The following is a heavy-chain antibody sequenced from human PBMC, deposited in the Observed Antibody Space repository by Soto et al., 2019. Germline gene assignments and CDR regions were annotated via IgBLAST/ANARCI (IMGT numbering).Heavy chain of an antibody. CDR3: ARSRSGSGYSDY. V-gene: IGHV3-53*01. J-gene: IGHJ4*02. CDR1: GFTVSSNY. CDR2: IYSGGST. Sequence: GGSLRLSCAASGFTVSSNYMSWVRQAPGKGLEWVSVIYSGGSTYYADSVKGRFTISRDNSKNTLYLQMNSLRAEDTAVYYCARSRSGSGYSDYWGQGTLVTSPQ. D-gene: IGHD1-26*01.